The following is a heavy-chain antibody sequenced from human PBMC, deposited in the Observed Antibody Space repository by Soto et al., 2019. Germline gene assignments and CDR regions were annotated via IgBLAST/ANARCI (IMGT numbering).Heavy chain of an antibody. J-gene: IGHJ4*02. CDR1: GGSISSSNW. D-gene: IGHD6-13*01. CDR3: ARGSSSPIGQNFDY. V-gene: IGHV4-4*02. Sequence: PSETLSLTCAVSGGSISSSNWWSWVRQPPGKGLEWIGEIYHSGSTNYNPSPKSRVTISVDKSKNQFSLKLSSVTAADTAVYYCARGSSSPIGQNFDYWGQGTLVTVSS. CDR2: IYHSGST.